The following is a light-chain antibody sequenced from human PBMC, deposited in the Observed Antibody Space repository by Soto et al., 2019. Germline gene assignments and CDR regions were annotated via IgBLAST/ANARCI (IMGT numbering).Light chain of an antibody. Sequence: DLQMTQSPSSLSASVGDRVTITCRASQSISSYLNWYQQKPGKAPKFLIYAASSLQSGVPSRFSGRGSGTDFTLTISSLQPEDFASYYCQQSYSTPYTFGQGTKLEI. CDR3: QQSYSTPYT. V-gene: IGKV1-39*01. CDR2: AAS. J-gene: IGKJ2*01. CDR1: QSISSY.